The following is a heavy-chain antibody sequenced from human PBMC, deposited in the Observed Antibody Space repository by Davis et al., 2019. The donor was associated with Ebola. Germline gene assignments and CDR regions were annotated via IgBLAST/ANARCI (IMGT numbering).Heavy chain of an antibody. V-gene: IGHV1-46*01. D-gene: IGHD5-18*01. CDR1: GYTFTSYY. CDR3: ARGIQLWFQGMDV. J-gene: IGHJ6*02. CDR2: INPSGGST. Sequence: AASVKVSCKASGYTFTSYYMHWVRQAPGQGLEWMGIINPSGGSTSYAQNFQGRVTITRDTSASTAYMELSSLRSEDTAVYYCARGIQLWFQGMDVWGQGTTVTVSS.